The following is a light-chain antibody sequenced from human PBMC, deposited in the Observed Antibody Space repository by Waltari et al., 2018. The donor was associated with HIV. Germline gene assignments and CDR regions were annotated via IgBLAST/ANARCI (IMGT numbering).Light chain of an antibody. Sequence: QSVLTQPPSASGTPGQRVTISFSGTRSNIGTNTVNWYQIIPGTAPKLLIYNDNQRPSGVPDRFSGSRSGTSASLAISGLQSEDEADYYCAAWDDRLDGQGVFGGGTTLTVL. CDR2: NDN. CDR1: RSNIGTNT. J-gene: IGLJ3*02. V-gene: IGLV1-44*01. CDR3: AAWDDRLDGQGV.